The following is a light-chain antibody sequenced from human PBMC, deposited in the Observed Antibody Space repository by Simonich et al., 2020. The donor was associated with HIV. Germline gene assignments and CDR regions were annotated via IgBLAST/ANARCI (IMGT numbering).Light chain of an antibody. CDR1: HGISSN. V-gene: IGKV3-15*01. Sequence: EIVMTQSPATLSVSPGERATLSCTASHGISSNLAWYQPKPGQSPRLLIYGASTRATGIPSRFSGSGSGTEFTLTIGNMQSEDFAVYYCQQYDNWPPWTFGQGTKVEIK. J-gene: IGKJ1*01. CDR3: QQYDNWPPWT. CDR2: GAS.